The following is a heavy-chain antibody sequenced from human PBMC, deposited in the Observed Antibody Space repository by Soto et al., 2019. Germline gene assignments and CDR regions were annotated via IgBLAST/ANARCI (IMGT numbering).Heavy chain of an antibody. Sequence: HPGGSLRLSCAASGFTFSTYAMSWVRQAPGKGLDWVSAISGSGGSTYYADSVKGRFTISRDNSRNTLNLQMNSLRAEDTAVYYCAKDLGATVAGGGVFVHWGQGTQVTVSS. CDR1: GFTFSTYA. D-gene: IGHD6-19*01. J-gene: IGHJ5*02. CDR3: AKDLGATVAGGGVFVH. V-gene: IGHV3-23*01. CDR2: ISGSGGST.